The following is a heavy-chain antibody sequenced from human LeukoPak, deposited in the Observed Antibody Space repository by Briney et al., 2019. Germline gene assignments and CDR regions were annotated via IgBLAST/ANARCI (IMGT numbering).Heavy chain of an antibody. D-gene: IGHD6-13*01. Sequence: PSDTLSLTCTVSGGSISSSTYYWGWIRQPPGKGLEWIGSIYYSGSTYYNASLKSRVTISADTSKNQFSLKLSSVTAADTAVYYCARPLSGSSSWHGDAFDIWGQGTMVTVSS. CDR3: ARPLSGSSSWHGDAFDI. V-gene: IGHV4-39*01. CDR2: IYYSGST. CDR1: GGSISSSTYY. J-gene: IGHJ3*02.